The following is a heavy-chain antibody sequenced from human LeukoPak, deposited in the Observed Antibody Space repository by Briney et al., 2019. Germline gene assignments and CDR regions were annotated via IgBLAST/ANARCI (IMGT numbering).Heavy chain of an antibody. CDR3: ARGVYDFWSGYFDYFDY. Sequence: GASVKVSCKASGYTFTSYAMSWVRQAPGQGLEWMGWINTNTGNPTYAQGFTGRFVFSLDTSVSTAYLQISSLKAEDTAVYYCARGVYDFWSGYFDYFDYWGQGTLDTVSS. J-gene: IGHJ4*02. CDR2: INTNTGNP. CDR1: GYTFTSYA. D-gene: IGHD3-3*01. V-gene: IGHV7-4-1*02.